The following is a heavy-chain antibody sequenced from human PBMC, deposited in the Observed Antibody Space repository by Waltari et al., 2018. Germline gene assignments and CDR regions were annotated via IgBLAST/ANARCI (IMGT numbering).Heavy chain of an antibody. J-gene: IGHJ3*02. D-gene: IGHD3-22*01. V-gene: IGHV3-21*01. CDR3: ARDYYYDSTGYYRPNDAFDI. CDR1: GFTFSGYS. CDR2: ISSSSGYI. Sequence: EVQLVESGGGLVKPGGSLRLSCAASGFTFSGYSMNWVRKAPGKGLAWVSSISSSSGYIYYADSVKGRFSISRDNAKKSLSLQMNSLRAEDTAVYYCARDYYYDSTGYYRPNDAFDIWGQGTMVTVSS.